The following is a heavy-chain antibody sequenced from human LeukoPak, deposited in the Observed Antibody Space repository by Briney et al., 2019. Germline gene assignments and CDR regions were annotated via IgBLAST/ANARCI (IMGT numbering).Heavy chain of an antibody. CDR2: INQSGDT. V-gene: IGHV4-34*01. CDR1: GGSFSNYF. CDR3: ARVVGIAVVPGASEDNYFDP. D-gene: IGHD2-21*01. Sequence: SETLSLTCGVYGGSFSNYFWARIRQSPAKGLEWVGEINQSGDTDYNPSLKSRANISIDTPRSQFSLTLSSVTAADTAIYYCARVVGIAVVPGASEDNYFDPWGQGTQVTVSS. J-gene: IGHJ5*02.